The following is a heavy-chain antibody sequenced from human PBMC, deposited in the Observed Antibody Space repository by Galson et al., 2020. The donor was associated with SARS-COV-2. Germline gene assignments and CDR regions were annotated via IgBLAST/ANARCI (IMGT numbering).Heavy chain of an antibody. D-gene: IGHD1-26*01. Sequence: GESLKISCAVSGFTFRSYGMHWVRQAPGKGLEWVAVISYDGSNKYYADSVKGRFTISRDNSKNTLYLQMNSLRAEDTAVYYCAMAEGSYLKTNWFDPWGQGTLVTVSS. CDR1: GFTFRSYG. CDR2: ISYDGSNK. V-gene: IGHV3-30*03. CDR3: AMAEGSYLKTNWFDP. J-gene: IGHJ5*02.